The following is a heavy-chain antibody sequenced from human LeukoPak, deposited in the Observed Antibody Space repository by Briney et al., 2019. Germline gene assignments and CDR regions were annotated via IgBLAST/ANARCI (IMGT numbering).Heavy chain of an antibody. CDR3: ARDPPYYCDSSGYYHGGYYYYYMDV. CDR2: ISAYNGNT. V-gene: IGHV1-18*01. Sequence: GASVKVSCKASGYTFTSYGISWVRQAPGQGLEWMGWISAYNGNTNYAQKLQGRVTMTTDTSTSTAYMELRSLRSDDTAVYYCARDPPYYCDSSGYYHGGYYYYYMDVWGKGTTVTVSS. D-gene: IGHD3-22*01. J-gene: IGHJ6*03. CDR1: GYTFTSYG.